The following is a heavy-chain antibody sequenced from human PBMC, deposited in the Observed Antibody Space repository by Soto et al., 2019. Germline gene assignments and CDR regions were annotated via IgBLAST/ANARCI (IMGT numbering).Heavy chain of an antibody. D-gene: IGHD6-6*01. J-gene: IGHJ5*02. CDR1: GGSISSGGYY. CDR3: ARDQYSSSHWFDP. V-gene: IGHV4-31*03. CDR2: IYYSGST. Sequence: SETLSLTCTVSGGSISSGGYYWSWIRQHPGKGLEWIGYIYYSGSTYYNPSLKSRVTISVDTSKNQFSLKLSSVTAADTAVYYCARDQYSSSHWFDPWGQGTLVTVSS.